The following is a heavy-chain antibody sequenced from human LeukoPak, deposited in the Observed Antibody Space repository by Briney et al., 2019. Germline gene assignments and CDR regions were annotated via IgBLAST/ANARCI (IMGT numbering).Heavy chain of an antibody. D-gene: IGHD3-10*01. J-gene: IGHJ5*02. CDR3: AGESITMVRGVIEGFDP. CDR2: INPSGGST. CDR1: GYTSTSYY. V-gene: IGHV1-46*01. Sequence: ASVKVSCKASGYTSTSYYMHWVRQAPGQGLEWMGIINPSGGSTSYAQKFQGRVTMTRDTSTSTVYMELSSLRSEDTAVYYCAGESITMVRGVIEGFDPWGQGTLVTVSS.